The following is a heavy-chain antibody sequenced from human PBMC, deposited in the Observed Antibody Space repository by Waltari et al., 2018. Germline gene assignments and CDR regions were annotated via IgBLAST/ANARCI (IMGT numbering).Heavy chain of an antibody. V-gene: IGHV3-21*01. Sequence: EVQLVESGGGLVKPGGSLRLSCAASGFTFSSYSMNWVRQAPGKGLEWVSSISSSSSYTYYADSVKGRFTITRDNAKNALYLQMNSLRAEDTAVYYCARALTNDYWGQGSLVTVSS. CDR1: GFTFSSYS. CDR2: ISSSSSYT. CDR3: ARALTNDY. D-gene: IGHD2-2*01. J-gene: IGHJ4*02.